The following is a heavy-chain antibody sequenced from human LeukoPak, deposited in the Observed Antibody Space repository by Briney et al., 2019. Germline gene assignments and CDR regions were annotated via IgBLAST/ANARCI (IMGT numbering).Heavy chain of an antibody. V-gene: IGHV1-18*01. D-gene: IGHD6-13*01. CDR1: GYTFTSYG. Sequence: ASVKVSCKVSGYTFTSYGISWVRQAPGQGLEWMGWISVYNGNTNYAKKLQGRVTMNTDTSTSTDYMELRSLRSDDSAVYYCARGYSSSWSTPFDYWGQGTLVTVSS. CDR2: ISVYNGNT. J-gene: IGHJ4*02. CDR3: ARGYSSSWSTPFDY.